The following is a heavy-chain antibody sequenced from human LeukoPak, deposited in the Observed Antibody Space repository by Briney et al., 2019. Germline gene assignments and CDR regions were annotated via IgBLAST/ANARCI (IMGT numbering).Heavy chain of an antibody. D-gene: IGHD1-26*01. CDR1: GFSLDDYA. V-gene: IGHV3-9*01. CDR3: IKDMGFDLLKDAFDL. Sequence: GGSLRLSCAASGFSLDDYAMHWVRQAPGKGLEWVSSISWDGRNMAYAASVKGRFTISRDNAQNSLYPQMNSLKIEDTAFYYCIKDMGFDLLKDAFDLWGQGMLVTVSS. CDR2: ISWDGRNM. J-gene: IGHJ3*01.